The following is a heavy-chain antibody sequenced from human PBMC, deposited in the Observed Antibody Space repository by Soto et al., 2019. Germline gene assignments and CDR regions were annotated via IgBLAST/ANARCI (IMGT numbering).Heavy chain of an antibody. CDR2: INHSGST. V-gene: IGHV4-34*01. CDR3: ARGFAAAGTGRYYYYGMDV. J-gene: IGHJ6*02. Sequence: SETLSLTCAVYGGSFSGYYWSWIRQPPGKGLEWIGEINHSGSTNYNPSLKSRVTISVDTSKNQFSLKLSSVTAADTAVYYCARGFAAAGTGRYYYYGMDVWGQGTTVTVSS. D-gene: IGHD6-13*01. CDR1: GGSFSGYY.